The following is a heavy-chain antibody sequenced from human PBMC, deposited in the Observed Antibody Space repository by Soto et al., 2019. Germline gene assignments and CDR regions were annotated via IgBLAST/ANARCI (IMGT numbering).Heavy chain of an antibody. Sequence: GASLKISCKVSGYRFPSYWISWVRQMPGPGLEWMGRIDPSDSYTNYSPSFQGHVTISADKSISTAYLQWSSLKASDTAMYYCARRSYCSSTSCYTAYYYGIDVLGQGTTVTGS. V-gene: IGHV5-10-1*01. CDR2: IDPSDSYT. CDR1: GYRFPSYW. J-gene: IGHJ6*02. CDR3: ARRSYCSSTSCYTAYYYGIDV. D-gene: IGHD2-2*02.